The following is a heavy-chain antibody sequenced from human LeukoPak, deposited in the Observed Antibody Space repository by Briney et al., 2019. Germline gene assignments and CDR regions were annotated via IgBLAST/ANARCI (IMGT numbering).Heavy chain of an antibody. J-gene: IGHJ5*02. V-gene: IGHV4-30-2*01. CDR1: GGSISSGGYS. Sequence: PSETLSLTCAVSGGSISSGGYSWSWIRQPPGKGLEWIGYIYHSGSTYYNPSLKSRVTISVDRSKNQFPLKLSSVTAADTAVYYCARQVVPAAGWFDPWGQGTLVTVSS. D-gene: IGHD2-2*01. CDR3: ARQVVPAAGWFDP. CDR2: IYHSGST.